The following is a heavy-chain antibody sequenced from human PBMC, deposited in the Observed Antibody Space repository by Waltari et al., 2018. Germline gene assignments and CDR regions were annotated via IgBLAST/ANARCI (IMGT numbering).Heavy chain of an antibody. CDR3: ARVIIFGVVIGWFDP. CDR2: IYHSGST. Sequence: QLQLQESGSGLVKPSQTLSLTCAVSGGSISSGGYSWSWIRQPPGKGLEWIGYIYHSGSTYYNPSLKSRVTRSVDRSKNQFSLKLSSVTAADTAVYYCARVIIFGVVIGWFDPWGQGTLVTVSS. V-gene: IGHV4-30-2*01. CDR1: GGSISSGGYS. D-gene: IGHD3-3*02. J-gene: IGHJ5*02.